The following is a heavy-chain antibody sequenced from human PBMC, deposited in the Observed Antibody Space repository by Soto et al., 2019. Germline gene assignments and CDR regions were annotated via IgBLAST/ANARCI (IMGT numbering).Heavy chain of an antibody. V-gene: IGHV3-23*01. CDR1: GFSVSDYA. CDR2: ISGSGDGT. D-gene: IGHD2-8*01. J-gene: IGHJ6*02. CDR3: TKSRRSVLMVYGFAGIDV. Sequence: VGSLRLSCAASGFSVSDYAMSWVRQAPGKGLEWVSSISGSGDGTYYGDSVKGRFTLSRDTSQKTLYLQMNNLRGEDTAVYFCTKSRRSVLMVYGFAGIDVWGRGTTVTV.